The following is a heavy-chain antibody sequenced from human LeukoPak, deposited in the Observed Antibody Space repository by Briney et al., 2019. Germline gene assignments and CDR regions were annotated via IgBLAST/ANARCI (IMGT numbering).Heavy chain of an antibody. CDR3: AKDWGNKFASGSSYLDS. Sequence: GGSLRLSCAASGFTFSSYEMNWVRQAPGKGLQGVSYISSSCSTIYYADSVKGRFTISRDNAKNSLYLQMNSLRAEDTAVYFCAKDWGNKFASGSSYLDSWGQGTLVTVSS. J-gene: IGHJ4*02. CDR1: GFTFSSYE. D-gene: IGHD3-10*01. V-gene: IGHV3-48*03. CDR2: ISSSCSTI.